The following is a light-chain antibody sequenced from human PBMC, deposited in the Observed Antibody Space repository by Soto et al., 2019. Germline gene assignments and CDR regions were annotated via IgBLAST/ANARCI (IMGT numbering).Light chain of an antibody. CDR3: CSYADSSTYVV. CDR2: EGS. J-gene: IGLJ2*01. CDR1: SSDVGSYNL. V-gene: IGLV2-23*01. Sequence: QPASVSGSPGQSITISCTGTSSDVGSYNLVSWYQQHPGKAPKLMIYEGSKRPSGVSNRFSGSKSGNTASLTISGLQAEDEADYYCCSYADSSTYVVFGGGTKLTVL.